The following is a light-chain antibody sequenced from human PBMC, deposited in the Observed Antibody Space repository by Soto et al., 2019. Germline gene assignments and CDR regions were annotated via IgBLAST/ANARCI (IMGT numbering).Light chain of an antibody. CDR2: ADY. Sequence: DIQMTQSPSSLSASVGDRVTITCRASQSISSYLNWYQQKPGKAPKLLIYADYRLQSGVPSRFSGTASGTVLPITISSMQPEDFATYYCQQSYSTPPWTFGQGPNVEIK. V-gene: IGKV1-39*01. CDR1: QSISSY. CDR3: QQSYSTPPWT. J-gene: IGKJ1*01.